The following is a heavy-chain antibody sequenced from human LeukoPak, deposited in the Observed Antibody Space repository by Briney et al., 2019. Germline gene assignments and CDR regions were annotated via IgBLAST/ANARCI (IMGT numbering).Heavy chain of an antibody. V-gene: IGHV3-23*01. J-gene: IGHJ2*01. CDR3: AKDRSYGYWYFDL. CDR2: ISGSGGST. CDR1: GFAFRIYG. D-gene: IGHD1-26*01. Sequence: GGSLRLSCAASGFAFRIYGINWVRQAPGKGLEWVSGISGSGGSTYYADSVKGRFTVSKDNSKNTLYLQMNSLRDEDTAVYYCAKDRSYGYWYFDLWGRGTPVTVSS.